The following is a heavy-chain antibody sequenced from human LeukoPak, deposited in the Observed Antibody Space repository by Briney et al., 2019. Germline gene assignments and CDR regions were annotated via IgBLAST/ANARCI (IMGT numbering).Heavy chain of an antibody. CDR1: GFTLSSYA. D-gene: IGHD2-21*01. CDR2: ISDSGNT. V-gene: IGHV3-23*01. J-gene: IGHJ4*02. CDR3: AKAPVTTCRGAYCYPFDY. Sequence: PGGSLRLSCAASGFTLSSYAMSWVRQAPGKGLEWVSAISDSGNTYHADSVKGRFTISRDSYKNKLFLQMNRLRPEHAAVYYCAKAPVTTCRGAYCYPFDYWGQGTLVTVSS.